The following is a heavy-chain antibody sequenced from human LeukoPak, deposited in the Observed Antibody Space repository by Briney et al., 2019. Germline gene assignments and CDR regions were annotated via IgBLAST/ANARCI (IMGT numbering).Heavy chain of an antibody. CDR2: MSYDGSDK. CDR3: AKAVGSISWSFDY. V-gene: IGHV3-30*18. CDR1: GFTFSTYG. Sequence: GGSLRLSCAASGFTFSTYGMHWVRQAPGKGLEWVALMSYDGSDKSYADSVKGRFTISRDNSKSTLHLQMDSLRGDDAAVYYCAKAVGSISWSFDYWGQGTLVTVSS. D-gene: IGHD6-13*01. J-gene: IGHJ4*02.